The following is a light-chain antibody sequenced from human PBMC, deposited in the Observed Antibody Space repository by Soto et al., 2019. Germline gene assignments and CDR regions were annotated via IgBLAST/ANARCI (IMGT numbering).Light chain of an antibody. CDR1: ESLLHSDGKTY. V-gene: IGKV2D-29*01. CDR3: MQSIQVPIT. J-gene: IGKJ5*01. CDR2: ELS. Sequence: EIVMTQTPLSLSVAPGQPASISCKSRESLLHSDGKTYLYWYLQKPGQPPHLLIYELSNRFSGEPDQFSVSVSVTDFKLKISRVEAEDVVVYYCMQSIQVPITCGQGTRLEIK.